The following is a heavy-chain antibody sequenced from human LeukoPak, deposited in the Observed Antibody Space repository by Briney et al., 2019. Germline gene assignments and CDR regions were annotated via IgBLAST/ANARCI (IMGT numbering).Heavy chain of an antibody. Sequence: ASVKVSCKASGGTFSSYAISWVRQAPGKGLEWMGGFDPEDGETIYAQKFQGRVTMTEDTSTDTAYMELSSLRSEDTAVYYCATASIVLTGTPRHLDYWGQGTLVTVSS. V-gene: IGHV1-24*01. J-gene: IGHJ4*02. D-gene: IGHD1-7*01. CDR3: ATASIVLTGTPRHLDY. CDR2: FDPEDGET. CDR1: GGTFSSYA.